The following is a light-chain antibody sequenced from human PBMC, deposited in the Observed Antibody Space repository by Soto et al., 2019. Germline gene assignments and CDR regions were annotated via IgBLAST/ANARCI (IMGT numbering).Light chain of an antibody. CDR2: SNT. J-gene: IGLJ2*01. CDR3: QSYDNSLSAYI. Sequence: QLVLTQPPSVSGAPGQTVTISCTGNNSNIGAGYAVHWYQQLPRTAPKLLIYSNTHRRSGVPDRFSGSRAATSVSLAITGLQAEDEADYYCQSYDNSLSAYIFGGGTKVTVL. V-gene: IGLV1-40*01. CDR1: NSNIGAGYA.